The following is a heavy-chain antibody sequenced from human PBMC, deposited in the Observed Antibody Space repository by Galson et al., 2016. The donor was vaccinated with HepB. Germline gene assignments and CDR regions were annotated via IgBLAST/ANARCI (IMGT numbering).Heavy chain of an antibody. D-gene: IGHD1-1*01. V-gene: IGHV3-64D*06. CDR2: ISSNGGTT. J-gene: IGHJ6*02. Sequence: SLRLSCAASGFTFSSYVMYWVRQAPGKGLDYVSAISSNGGTTYYADSVKGRFTISRDNSKNTLHLQMSSLRAEDTAVYYCVKMYTKYAYYYYGMDVWGQGTTVTVSS. CDR3: VKMYTKYAYYYYGMDV. CDR1: GFTFSSYV.